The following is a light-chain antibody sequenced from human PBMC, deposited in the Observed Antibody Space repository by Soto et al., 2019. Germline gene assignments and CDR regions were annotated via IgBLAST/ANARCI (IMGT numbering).Light chain of an antibody. CDR1: SSDVGGYNY. V-gene: IGLV2-14*03. CDR2: EVS. J-gene: IGLJ3*02. Sequence: QSVLTQPASVSGSPGQSITISCTGTSSDVGGYNYVSWYQQHPGKGPKLMIYEVSNRPSGVSNRFSGSKSGNTATLTISGLQAEDEADYYCCSYAGSYTLWVFGGGTKVTVL. CDR3: CSYAGSYTLWV.